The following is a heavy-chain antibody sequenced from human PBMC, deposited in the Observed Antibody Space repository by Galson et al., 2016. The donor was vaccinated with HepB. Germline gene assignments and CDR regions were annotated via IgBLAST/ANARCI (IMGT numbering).Heavy chain of an antibody. Sequence: QSGAEVKKPGEFLKISCKGSGYSFTSYWIGWVRQMPGRGPEWMGIMYPGDSDTRYSPSFQGQVTLSADKSISTTYLQWSSLKASDTAIYYCARRGSDWYFDLWGRGTLVTVSS. J-gene: IGHJ2*01. CDR2: MYPGDSDT. CDR3: ARRGSDWYFDL. D-gene: IGHD3-10*01. V-gene: IGHV5-51*01. CDR1: GYSFTSYW.